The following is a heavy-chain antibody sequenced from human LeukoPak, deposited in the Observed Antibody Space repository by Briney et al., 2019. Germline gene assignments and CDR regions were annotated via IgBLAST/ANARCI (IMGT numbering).Heavy chain of an antibody. CDR3: TKGRGI. CDR2: IYTSGTS. Sequence: PSETLSLTCTVSGGSISSGSYDWYWIRQPAGKGLEWIGHIYTSGTSNYNPSLRSRVTISVDTSKNQFSLKLTSVTAADTAVYYCTKGRGIWGQGALVTVSS. V-gene: IGHV4-61*09. CDR1: GGSISSGSYD. D-gene: IGHD3-10*01. J-gene: IGHJ4*02.